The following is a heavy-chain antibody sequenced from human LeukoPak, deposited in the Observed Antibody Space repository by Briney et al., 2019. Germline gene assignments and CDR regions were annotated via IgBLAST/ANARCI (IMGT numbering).Heavy chain of an antibody. D-gene: IGHD2-15*01. CDR2: IDWNSGRI. V-gene: IGHV3-9*01. CDR1: GFTFDGYA. Sequence: GGSLRLSCVASGFTFDGYAMHWVRQVPGKGLEWVSGIDWNSGRIGYADSVKGRFTISRDNAKNSLDLQMNSLRAEDTAVYYCARLRYYGMDVWGQGTTVTVSS. J-gene: IGHJ6*02. CDR3: ARLRYYGMDV.